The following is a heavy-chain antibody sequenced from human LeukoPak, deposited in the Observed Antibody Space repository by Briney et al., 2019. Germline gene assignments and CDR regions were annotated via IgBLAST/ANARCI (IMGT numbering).Heavy chain of an antibody. CDR2: IIGSGGNT. J-gene: IGHJ4*02. Sequence: GGSLRLSCGASVFTFSSYAMSCVPRSPGRGVEGVLAIIGSGGNTYNADSVRGRFTITRDNSKNTLYRQMNSLTAGDTAVYYCARDSYSRSSELDYWGQGTLVTVSS. CDR3: ARDSYSRSSELDY. CDR1: VFTFSSYA. V-gene: IGHV3-23*01. D-gene: IGHD6-6*01.